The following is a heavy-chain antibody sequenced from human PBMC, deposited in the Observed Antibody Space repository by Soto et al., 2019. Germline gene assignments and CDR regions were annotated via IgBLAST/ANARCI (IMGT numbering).Heavy chain of an antibody. J-gene: IGHJ5*02. CDR2: ISAGNGNT. V-gene: IGHV1-3*01. CDR1: GYTFTSYA. Sequence: ASVKVSCKASGYTFTSYAMHWVRQAPGQRLEWMGWISAGNGNTKYSQKFQGRVTMTTDTSTTTAYMELRSLRSDDTAVYYCARDWKGAEGFDPWGQGTLVTVSS. D-gene: IGHD1-1*01. CDR3: ARDWKGAEGFDP.